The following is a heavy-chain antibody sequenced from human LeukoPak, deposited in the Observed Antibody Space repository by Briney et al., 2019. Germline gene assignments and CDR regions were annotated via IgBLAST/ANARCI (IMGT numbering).Heavy chain of an antibody. CDR2: INAGNGNT. J-gene: IGHJ6*02. CDR3: ARDQVTMVRGVISRYYYYGMDV. V-gene: IGHV1-3*01. Sequence: ASVKVSCKASGYTFTSYAMHWVRQAPGQWLEWMGWINAGNGNTKYSQKFQGRVTITRDTSASTAYMELSSLRSEDTAVYYCARDQVTMVRGVISRYYYYGMDVWGQGTTVTVSS. D-gene: IGHD3-10*01. CDR1: GYTFTSYA.